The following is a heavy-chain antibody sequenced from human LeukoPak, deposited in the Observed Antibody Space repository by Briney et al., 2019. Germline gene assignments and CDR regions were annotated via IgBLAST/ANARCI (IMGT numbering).Heavy chain of an antibody. CDR2: ISPRGDIT. CDR3: AKDDAWLQFGE. CDR1: AFTFSNHG. Sequence: GGTLRLSCAASAFTFSNHGMNWVRQAPGKGLQWVSGISPRGDITYYADSVEGRFTISRDNSKNTLYLEVISLTAEDTAVYYCAKDDAWLQFGEWSQGTLVTVSS. J-gene: IGHJ4*02. V-gene: IGHV3-23*01. D-gene: IGHD3-10*01.